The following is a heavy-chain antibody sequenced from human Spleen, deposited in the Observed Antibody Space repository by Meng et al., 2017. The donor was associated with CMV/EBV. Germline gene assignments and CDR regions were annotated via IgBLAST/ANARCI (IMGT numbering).Heavy chain of an antibody. V-gene: IGHV2-5*01. Sequence: CTLSGFSLSTRGVGVAWIRQPPGKALEWLALIYWHGDKRYSPSLSSRLTIAKETSKVVLTMTNMDPVDTATYYCAHRGHQLGGSFDFWGQGTLVTVSS. CDR2: IYWHGDK. D-gene: IGHD2-2*01. CDR3: AHRGHQLGGSFDF. J-gene: IGHJ4*02. CDR1: GFSLSTRGVG.